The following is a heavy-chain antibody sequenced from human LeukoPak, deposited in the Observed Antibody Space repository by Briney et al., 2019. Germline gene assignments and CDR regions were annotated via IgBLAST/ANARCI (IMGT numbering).Heavy chain of an antibody. CDR1: GFTFSSCG. Sequence: GGSLRLSCAASGFTFSSCGIHWVRQAPGKGLEWVAVISYDGSKKYYADSVKGRFTISRDNSKNTLSLQMNSLRLEDTAVYYCAKDWSGTYYRIDYWGQGTLVTASS. CDR3: AKDWSGTYYRIDY. CDR2: ISYDGSKK. J-gene: IGHJ4*02. V-gene: IGHV3-30*18. D-gene: IGHD1-26*01.